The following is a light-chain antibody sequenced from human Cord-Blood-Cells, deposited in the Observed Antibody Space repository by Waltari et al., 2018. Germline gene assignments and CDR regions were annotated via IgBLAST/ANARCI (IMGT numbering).Light chain of an antibody. CDR1: QSVLYSSNNKNY. Sequence: DIVMTQSPDSLAVSLGKRATINCKSSQSVLYSSNNKNYVTWYQQEPGQPPKLLIYWASTREAGVPDRFSGSGSGTDFTRTISSLQAEDVAVYYCQQYYSTPITFGQGTRLEIK. V-gene: IGKV4-1*01. CDR3: QQYYSTPIT. J-gene: IGKJ5*01. CDR2: WAS.